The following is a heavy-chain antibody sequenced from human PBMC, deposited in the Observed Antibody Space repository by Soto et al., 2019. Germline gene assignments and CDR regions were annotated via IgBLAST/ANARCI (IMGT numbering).Heavy chain of an antibody. V-gene: IGHV1-18*01. CDR2: ISAYNGNT. CDR1: GYTFTSYG. J-gene: IGHJ5*02. CDR3: ARGQTGITIFGGVTRPTLFDP. D-gene: IGHD3-3*01. Sequence: QVQLVQSGAEVKKPGASVKVSCKASGYTFTSYGISWVRQAPGQGLEWMGWISAYNGNTNYAQKLQGRVTMTTDTSTSTAYMELRSLRSDDTAVYYCARGQTGITIFGGVTRPTLFDPWCQGTLVTVSS.